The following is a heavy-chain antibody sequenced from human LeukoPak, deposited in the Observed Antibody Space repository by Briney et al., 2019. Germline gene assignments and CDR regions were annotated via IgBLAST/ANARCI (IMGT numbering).Heavy chain of an antibody. CDR2: IRYGGTNE. D-gene: IGHD3-9*01. CDR1: GYTLSRLG. Sequence: GGCVSLSCVACGYTLSRLGLHGLSQAAGQGGEGVAYIRYGGTNEYYADSVKSRFTISRDNSNNTLSLLMNGLRVEDTAVYYCARDQHYDVFTAFGLDVWGQGTTVTVSS. V-gene: IGHV3-30*02. J-gene: IGHJ6*02. CDR3: ARDQHYDVFTAFGLDV.